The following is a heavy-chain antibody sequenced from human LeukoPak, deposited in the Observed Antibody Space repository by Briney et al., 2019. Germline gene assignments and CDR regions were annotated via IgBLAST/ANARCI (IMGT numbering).Heavy chain of an antibody. D-gene: IGHD6-19*01. J-gene: IGHJ4*02. CDR2: ISTSSSTI. CDR3: ARRSGIAVAGAFDY. CDR1: GFTFSGYT. V-gene: IGHV3-48*01. Sequence: GGSLRLSCAASGFTFSGYTMNWVRQAPGKGLEWVSYISTSSSTIYYADSVKGRFTISRDNAKNSLYLQMNSLRAEDTAVYYCARRSGIAVAGAFDYWGQGTLVTVSS.